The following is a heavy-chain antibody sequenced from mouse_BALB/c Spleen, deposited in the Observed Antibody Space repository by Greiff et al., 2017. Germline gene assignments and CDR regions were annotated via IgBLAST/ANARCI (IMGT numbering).Heavy chain of an antibody. J-gene: IGHJ3*01. D-gene: IGHD2-3*01. CDR1: GYTFTSYW. Sequence: LQESGAELAKPGASVKMSCKASGYTFTSYWMHWVKQRPGQGLEWIGYINPSTGYTEYNQKFKDKATLTADKSSSTAYMQLSSLTSEDSAVYYCAGGWLPSFAYWGQGTLVTVSA. V-gene: IGHV1-7*01. CDR2: INPSTGYT. CDR3: AGGWLPSFAY.